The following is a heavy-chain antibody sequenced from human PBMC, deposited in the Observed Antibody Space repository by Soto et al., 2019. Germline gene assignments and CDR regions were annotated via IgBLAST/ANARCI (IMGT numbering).Heavy chain of an antibody. CDR2: INHSGST. J-gene: IGHJ3*02. D-gene: IGHD3-3*01. Sequence: SSETLSLTCAVYGGSFSGYYWSWIRQPPGRGLEWIGEINHSGSTSYNPSLKSRVTISVDTSKNQFSLKLSSVTAADTAAYYCARSLRVPLRFLDWPRAHDAFDIWGQGTMVTVPS. CDR1: GGSFSGYY. V-gene: IGHV4-34*01. CDR3: ARSLRVPLRFLDWPRAHDAFDI.